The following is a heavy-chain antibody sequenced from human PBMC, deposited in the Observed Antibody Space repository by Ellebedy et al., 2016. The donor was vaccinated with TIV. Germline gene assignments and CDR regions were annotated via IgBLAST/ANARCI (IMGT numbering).Heavy chain of an antibody. CDR3: ASAKYYGSGTYAHYLDY. Sequence: PGGSLRLSCRGSKYNFTTYWIGWVRQMPGKGLEWMGTIYPGDSDTRYSPSFQGQVTISADKSISTAYLQWSSLKASDTAMYYCASAKYYGSGTYAHYLDYWGQGTLVTVSS. D-gene: IGHD3-10*01. J-gene: IGHJ4*02. CDR1: KYNFTTYW. V-gene: IGHV5-51*01. CDR2: IYPGDSDT.